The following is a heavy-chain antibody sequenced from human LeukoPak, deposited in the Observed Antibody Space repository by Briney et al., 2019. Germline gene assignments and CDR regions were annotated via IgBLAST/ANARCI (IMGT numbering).Heavy chain of an antibody. V-gene: IGHV7-4-1*02. CDR2: INTNTGSP. CDR3: GRGINTIVFFNY. J-gene: IGHJ4*02. Sequence: ASVTVSCKASGYTFSTYPMNWVRQAPGQGLEWMGWINTNTGSPTYAQGLTGRFVFSLDTSVSTAFLQINSLKAEDTALYYCGRGINTIVFFNYGGREPLVTVPS. D-gene: IGHD3-10*01. CDR1: GYTFSTYP.